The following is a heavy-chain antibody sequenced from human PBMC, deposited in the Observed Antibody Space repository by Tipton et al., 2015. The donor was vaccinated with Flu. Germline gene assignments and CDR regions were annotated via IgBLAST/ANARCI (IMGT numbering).Heavy chain of an antibody. D-gene: IGHD1-26*01. CDR1: GFTFDDYA. Sequence: SLRLSCAASGFTFDDYAMHWVRQAPGKGLEWVSGISWNSGSIGYADSVKGRFTISRDNAKNSLYLQMNSLRAEDTALYYCAKMRMGGAYFDYWGQGTLVTVSS. J-gene: IGHJ4*02. CDR3: AKMRMGGAYFDY. V-gene: IGHV3-9*01. CDR2: ISWNSGSI.